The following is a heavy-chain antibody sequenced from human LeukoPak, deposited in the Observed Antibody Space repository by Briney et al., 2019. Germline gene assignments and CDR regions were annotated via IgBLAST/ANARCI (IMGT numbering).Heavy chain of an antibody. J-gene: IGHJ4*02. CDR1: GFTFSSYA. CDR3: AKDRVMVREWLVQRGYYFDY. D-gene: IGHD6-19*01. Sequence: GGSLRLSCAASGFTFSSYAMSWVRQAPGKGLEWVSAISGSGGCTYYADSVKGRFTISRDNSKNTLYLQMNSLRAEDTAVYYCAKDRVMVREWLVQRGYYFDYWGQGTLVTVSS. V-gene: IGHV3-23*01. CDR2: ISGSGGCT.